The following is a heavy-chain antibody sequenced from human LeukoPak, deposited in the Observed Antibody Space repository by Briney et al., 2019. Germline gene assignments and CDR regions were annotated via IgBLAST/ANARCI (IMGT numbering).Heavy chain of an antibody. CDR1: RYTFTGYY. CDR3: AGTVTTDVNDAFDI. V-gene: IGHV1-2*02. D-gene: IGHD4-11*01. J-gene: IGHJ3*02. CDR2: INPNSGGT. Sequence: GASVKVSCKASRYTFTGYYMHWVRQAPGQGLEWMGWINPNSGGTNYAQKFQGRVTMTRDMSTSTVYMELSSLRSEDTAVYYCAGTVTTDVNDAFDIWGQGTMITVSS.